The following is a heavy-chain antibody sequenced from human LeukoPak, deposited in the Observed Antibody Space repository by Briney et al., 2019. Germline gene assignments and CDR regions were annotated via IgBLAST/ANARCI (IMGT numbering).Heavy chain of an antibody. CDR2: ISYDGSNK. CDR1: GFTFSSYG. J-gene: IGHJ6*02. CDR3: AKSDSSGYYGYYYGMDV. V-gene: IGHV3-30*18. D-gene: IGHD3-22*01. Sequence: GGSLRLSCAASGFTFSSYGMHWVRQAPGKGPEWVAVISYDGSNKYYADSVKGRFTISRDNSKNTLYLQMNSLRAEDTAVYYCAKSDSSGYYGYYYGMDVWGQGTTVTVSS.